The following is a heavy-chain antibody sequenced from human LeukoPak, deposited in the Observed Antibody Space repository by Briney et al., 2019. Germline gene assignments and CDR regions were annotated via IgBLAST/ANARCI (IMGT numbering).Heavy chain of an antibody. CDR1: GGTFSSYD. CDR2: MNPNSGNT. D-gene: IGHD3-10*01. J-gene: IGHJ4*02. Sequence: ASVKVSCKASGGTFSSYDINWVRQATGQGLEWMGWMNPNSGNTGYAQKFQGRVTITRNTSISTAHMELSSLRSDDTAVYYCARDPPYYYGSGIDYWGQGTLVTVSS. CDR3: ARDPPYYYGSGIDY. V-gene: IGHV1-8*03.